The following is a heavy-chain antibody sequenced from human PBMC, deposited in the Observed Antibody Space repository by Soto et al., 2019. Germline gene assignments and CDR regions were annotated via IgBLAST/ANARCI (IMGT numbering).Heavy chain of an antibody. CDR2: ISYSGST. D-gene: IGHD3-16*01. J-gene: IGHJ4*02. Sequence: SETLSLTCTVSGGSMSSQYWTWLRQPPGKGLDWIGYISYSGSTYYNPSLKSRVTISADTSRNQFSLNLSSVIAADTAVYYCARADPDASVGYWGQGTLVT. CDR1: GGSMSSQY. V-gene: IGHV4-59*11. CDR3: ARADPDASVGY.